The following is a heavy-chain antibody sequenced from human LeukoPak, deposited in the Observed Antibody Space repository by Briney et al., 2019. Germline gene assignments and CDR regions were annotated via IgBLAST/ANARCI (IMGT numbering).Heavy chain of an antibody. Sequence: PSETLCLTCAVSAYPISSGHYWGWIRQPPGKGLEWIGSMYHSGSTYFNPSLKSRVTISVDTPKNQFSLTLSSVTAADTAVYFCARVSGSGTALDAFDIWGQGTMVIVSS. CDR2: MYHSGST. CDR1: AYPISSGHY. V-gene: IGHV4-38-2*01. D-gene: IGHD1-1*01. J-gene: IGHJ3*02. CDR3: ARVSGSGTALDAFDI.